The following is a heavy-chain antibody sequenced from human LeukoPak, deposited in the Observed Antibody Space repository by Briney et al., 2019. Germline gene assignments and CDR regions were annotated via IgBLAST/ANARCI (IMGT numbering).Heavy chain of an antibody. CDR3: AGRGSGSYFDF. J-gene: IGHJ4*02. D-gene: IGHD3-10*01. V-gene: IGHV3-23*01. CDR2: ISGSGSST. CDR1: GFTFSTYG. Sequence: PGGSLRLSCSAPGFTFSTYGMNWVRQAPGKGLEWVSAISGSGSSTYYADSVKGRFTISRDNSKNTLYLQMNSLRAEDTAVYYCAGRGSGSYFDFWGQGTLVTVSS.